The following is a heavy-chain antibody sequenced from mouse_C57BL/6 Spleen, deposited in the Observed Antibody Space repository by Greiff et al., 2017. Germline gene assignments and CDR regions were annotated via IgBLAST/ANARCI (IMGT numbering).Heavy chain of an antibody. Sequence: EVKLMESGGGLVKPGGSLKLSCAASGFTFSDYGMHWVRQAPEKGLEWVAYISSGSSTIYYADTVKGRFTISRDNAKNTLFLQMTSLRSADTAMYYCARNDGYWFAYWGQGTLVTVSA. V-gene: IGHV5-17*01. CDR3: ARNDGYWFAY. J-gene: IGHJ3*01. D-gene: IGHD2-3*01. CDR1: GFTFSDYG. CDR2: ISSGSSTI.